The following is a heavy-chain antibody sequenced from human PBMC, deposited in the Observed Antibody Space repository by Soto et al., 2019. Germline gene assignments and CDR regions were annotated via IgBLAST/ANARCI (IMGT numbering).Heavy chain of an antibody. Sequence: ALVTLSLTCTVAEGSISSSSYYWGWIRQPPGKGLEWIGSIYYSGSTYYNPSLKSRVTISVDTSKNQFSLKLSSVTAADTAVYYCARHTAARSDFDYWGQGTLVTVSS. CDR3: ARHTAARSDFDY. J-gene: IGHJ4*02. V-gene: IGHV4-39*01. CDR1: EGSISSSSYY. CDR2: IYYSGST. D-gene: IGHD6-6*01.